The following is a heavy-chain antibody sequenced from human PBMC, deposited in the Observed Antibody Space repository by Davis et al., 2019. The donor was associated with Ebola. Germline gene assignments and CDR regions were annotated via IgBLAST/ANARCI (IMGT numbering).Heavy chain of an antibody. CDR1: GYIFTGYY. Sequence: AASVKVSCKASGYIFTGYYIHWVRQAPGQGLEWVGRINANSGGTNFAQKFQGRVTVTRDTSISTACMELSRLKSDDTAVYYCARALAADWFDYWGQGTLVTVSS. CDR2: INANSGGT. CDR3: ARALAADWFDY. D-gene: IGHD6-13*01. V-gene: IGHV1-2*06. J-gene: IGHJ4*02.